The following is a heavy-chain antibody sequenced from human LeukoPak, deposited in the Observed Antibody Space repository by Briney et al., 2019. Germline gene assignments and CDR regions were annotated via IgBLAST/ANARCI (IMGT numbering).Heavy chain of an antibody. V-gene: IGHV4-39*07. CDR1: GYSISSGNYY. CDR2: TYYSGNT. Sequence: SETLSLTCTVSGYSISSGNYYWGWIRQPPGKGLEWIGTTYYSGNTYYKPSLMSRVTISIDTSKNDFSLKVTSVTAADTAMYYCAPLGNSGSYVESWGQGTLVTVSS. D-gene: IGHD1-26*01. CDR3: APLGNSGSYVES. J-gene: IGHJ4*02.